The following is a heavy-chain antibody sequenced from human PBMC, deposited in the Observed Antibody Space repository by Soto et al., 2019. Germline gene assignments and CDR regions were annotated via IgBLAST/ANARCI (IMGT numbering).Heavy chain of an antibody. Sequence: EVQLVASGGGLVQPRGSLRLSCAASGFSFSTYWMNWVRQAPGKGLEWVAIIKKDGSEKLYVDSVKGRFTISRDNARNSLYLEMNSLRAEDTAVYYCVAGSGWLPDFWGQGTLVTVSS. J-gene: IGHJ4*02. D-gene: IGHD6-19*01. V-gene: IGHV3-7*01. CDR3: VAGSGWLPDF. CDR1: GFSFSTYW. CDR2: IKKDGSEK.